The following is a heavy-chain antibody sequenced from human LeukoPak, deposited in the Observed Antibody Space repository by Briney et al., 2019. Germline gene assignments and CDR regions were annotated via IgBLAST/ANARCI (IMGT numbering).Heavy chain of an antibody. J-gene: IGHJ6*03. Sequence: QPGGSLRLSCAASGFTFSSYGMHWVRQAPGKGLEWVAFIRYDGSNKYYADSVKGRFTISRDNSKNTLYLQMNSLRAEDTAVYYCAKDKGRYCSSTSCYMGYMDVWGKGTTVTVSS. D-gene: IGHD2-2*02. CDR1: GFTFSSYG. CDR3: AKDKGRYCSSTSCYMGYMDV. V-gene: IGHV3-30*02. CDR2: IRYDGSNK.